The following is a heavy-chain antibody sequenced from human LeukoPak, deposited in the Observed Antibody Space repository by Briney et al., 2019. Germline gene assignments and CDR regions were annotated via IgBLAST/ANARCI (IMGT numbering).Heavy chain of an antibody. CDR1: GGSFSGYY. Sequence: PSETLSLTCAVYGGSFSGYYWSWIRQPPGKGLEWIGKINHSGSTNYNPSLKSRVTISVDTSKNQFSLKLSSVTAADTAVYYCARAIQLWSYPFDYWGQGTLVTVSS. D-gene: IGHD5-18*01. J-gene: IGHJ4*02. CDR3: ARAIQLWSYPFDY. V-gene: IGHV4-34*01. CDR2: INHSGST.